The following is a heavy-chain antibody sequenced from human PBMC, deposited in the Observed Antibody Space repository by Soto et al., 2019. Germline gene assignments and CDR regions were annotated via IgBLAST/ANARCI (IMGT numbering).Heavy chain of an antibody. D-gene: IGHD1-7*01. CDR1: GYTFTSYG. J-gene: IGHJ5*02. Sequence: ASVKVSCKASGYTFTSYGISWVRQAPGQGLEWMGWISAYNGNTNYAQKLQGRVTMTTDTSTSTAHMELRSLRSDDTAVYYCARSWNYANWFDPWGQGTLVTVSS. V-gene: IGHV1-18*01. CDR3: ARSWNYANWFDP. CDR2: ISAYNGNT.